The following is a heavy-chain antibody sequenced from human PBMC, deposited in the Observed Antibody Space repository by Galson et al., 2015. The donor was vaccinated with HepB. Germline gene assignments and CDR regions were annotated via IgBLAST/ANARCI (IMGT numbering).Heavy chain of an antibody. J-gene: IGHJ4*02. CDR1: GFTFSGYW. Sequence: SLRLSCAAAGFTFSGYWMTWVRQAPGKGLEWVANTKEDGSEKYYVDSVKGRFTISRDNAKNSLYLQLNSLRAEDTAVYFCARFAGGGYSTSWYRSGFDYWGQGTLVIVSS. D-gene: IGHD6-13*01. V-gene: IGHV3-7*05. CDR2: TKEDGSEK. CDR3: ARFAGGGYSTSWYRSGFDY.